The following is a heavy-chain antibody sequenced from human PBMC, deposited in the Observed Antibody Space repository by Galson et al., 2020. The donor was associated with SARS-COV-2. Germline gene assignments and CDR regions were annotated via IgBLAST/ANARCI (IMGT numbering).Heavy chain of an antibody. Sequence: TGGSLRLSCAASGFTFSSYAMSWVRQAPGKGLEWVSAISGSGGSTYYADSVKGRFTISRDNSKNTLYLQMNSLRAEDTAVYYCANLADQWLVPVNFDYWGQGTLVTGSS. V-gene: IGHV3-23*01. J-gene: IGHJ4*02. CDR1: GFTFSSYA. CDR2: ISGSGGST. CDR3: ANLADQWLVPVNFDY. D-gene: IGHD6-19*01.